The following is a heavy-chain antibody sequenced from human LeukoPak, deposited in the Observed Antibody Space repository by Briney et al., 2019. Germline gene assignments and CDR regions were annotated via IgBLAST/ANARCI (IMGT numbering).Heavy chain of an antibody. CDR3: AREYCSGTSCPKPYYYYYYMDV. J-gene: IGHJ6*03. CDR2: VSSSGAGT. D-gene: IGHD2-2*01. V-gene: IGHV3-23*01. CDR1: GFTFSSYA. Sequence: GGSLRLSCAASGFTFSSYAMSWVRQAPGKGLEWVSVVSSSGAGTYYADSVKGRFTISRDNSKYTLYLQVNSLRAEDTAVYYCAREYCSGTSCPKPYYYYYYMDVWGKGTTVTVSS.